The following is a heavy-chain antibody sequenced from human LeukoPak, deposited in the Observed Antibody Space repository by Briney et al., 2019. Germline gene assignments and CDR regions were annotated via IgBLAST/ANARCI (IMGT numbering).Heavy chain of an antibody. D-gene: IGHD2-15*01. V-gene: IGHV3-15*01. CDR1: GFTFSDAW. CDR2: NKAKNDGGAI. Sequence: GGSLRLSRAASGFTFSDAWMTWARPAPGKGLEWVGRNKAKNDGGAIEYATPVKGRFTISGEDAKNTLYLQMNSLKTEDTAVYYCTTDGPPYSGAASFDYWGQGTLVTVSS. CDR3: TTDGPPYSGAASFDY. J-gene: IGHJ4*02.